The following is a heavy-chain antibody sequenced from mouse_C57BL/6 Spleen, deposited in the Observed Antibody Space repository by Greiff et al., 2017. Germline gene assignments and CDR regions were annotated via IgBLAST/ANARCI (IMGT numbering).Heavy chain of an antibody. J-gene: IGHJ2*01. Sequence: EVKLMESGPVLVKPGASVKMSCKASGYTFTDYYMNWVKQSHGKSLEWIGVINPYNGGTSYNQKFKGKATLTVDKSSSTAYMELNSLTSEDSAVYYCARWSTTVVARGYFDYWGQGTTLTVSS. V-gene: IGHV1-19*01. D-gene: IGHD1-1*01. CDR3: ARWSTTVVARGYFDY. CDR2: INPYNGGT. CDR1: GYTFTDYY.